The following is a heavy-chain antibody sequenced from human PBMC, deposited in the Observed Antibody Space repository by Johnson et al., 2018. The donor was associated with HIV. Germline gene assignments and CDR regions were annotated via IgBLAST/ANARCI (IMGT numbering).Heavy chain of an antibody. J-gene: IGHJ3*02. CDR3: ARVRGGTGHGAFDI. CDR1: AFTFSSYA. CDR2: ISYDASNK. Sequence: QVQLVESGGGVVQPGRSLRLSCAASAFTFSSYAMHWVRQAPGKGLEWVAVISYDASNKYYADSVKGRFTISRDNSKNTLYLQRNSLRTEDTAVYYCARVRGGTGHGAFDIWGQGTMVTVSS. V-gene: IGHV3-30*04.